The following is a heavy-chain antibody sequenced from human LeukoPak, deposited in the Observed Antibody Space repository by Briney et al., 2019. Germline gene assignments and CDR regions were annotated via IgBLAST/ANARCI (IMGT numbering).Heavy chain of an antibody. Sequence: ASVKVSCKASGGNFSSFALAWVRQAPGQGLEWMGRIIPNLGSVNYAQNFQGRLTLTADESTSTAYMELSSLRSEDTAVYYCARGPRGALDYYYYMDVWGKGTTVTVSS. CDR1: GGNFSSFA. CDR2: IIPNLGSV. J-gene: IGHJ6*03. D-gene: IGHD3-10*01. CDR3: ARGPRGALDYYYYMDV. V-gene: IGHV1-69*11.